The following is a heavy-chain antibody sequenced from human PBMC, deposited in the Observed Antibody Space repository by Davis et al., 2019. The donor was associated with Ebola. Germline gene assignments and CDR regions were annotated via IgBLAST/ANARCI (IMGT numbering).Heavy chain of an antibody. J-gene: IGHJ4*02. Sequence: SVKVSCKTSGGIFNNYVISWVRQAPGQGLEWMGGIIPLFGTTNYAQVFQGRVTITADASSTTVYMDLSSLTSDDTAFYYCARGGIMLAANSFFNSWGQGTLVTVSS. D-gene: IGHD6-25*01. CDR3: ARGGIMLAANSFFNS. CDR2: IIPLFGTT. CDR1: GGIFNNYV. V-gene: IGHV1-69*13.